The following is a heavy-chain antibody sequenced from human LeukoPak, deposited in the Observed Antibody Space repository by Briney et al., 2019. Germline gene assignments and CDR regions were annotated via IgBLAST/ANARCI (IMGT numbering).Heavy chain of an antibody. CDR3: AKDVRAAGPNDTFDY. CDR1: GFTFSMYW. Sequence: GGSLRLSCAASGFTFSMYWMSWVRQAPGKGLEWVSAISGSGGSTYYADSVKGRFTISRDNSKNTLYLQMNSLRAEDTAVYYCAKDVRAAGPNDTFDYWGQGTLVTVSS. V-gene: IGHV3-23*01. CDR2: ISGSGGST. J-gene: IGHJ4*02. D-gene: IGHD6-13*01.